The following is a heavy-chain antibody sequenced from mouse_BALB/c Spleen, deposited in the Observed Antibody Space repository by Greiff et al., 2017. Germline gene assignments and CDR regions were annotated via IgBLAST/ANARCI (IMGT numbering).Heavy chain of an antibody. V-gene: IGHV5-15*02. CDR2: ISNLAYSI. CDR1: GFTFSDYG. Sequence: EVKLVESGGGLVQPGGSRKLSCAASGFTFSDYGMAWVRQAPGKGPEWVAFISNLAYSIYYADTVTGRFTISRENAKNTLYLEMSSLRSEDTAMYYCARITTVVATRYFDVWGAGTTVTVSS. CDR3: ARITTVVATRYFDV. D-gene: IGHD1-1*01. J-gene: IGHJ1*01.